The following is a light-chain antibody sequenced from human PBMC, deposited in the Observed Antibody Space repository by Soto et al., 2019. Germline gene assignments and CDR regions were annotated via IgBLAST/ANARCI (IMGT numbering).Light chain of an antibody. V-gene: IGLV3-1*01. CDR2: QDS. CDR3: QAWNSSTVV. J-gene: IGLJ2*01. Sequence: SYELTQPPSVSVSPGQTASITCSGDKLGDKYACWYQQKPGQSPVLVIYQDSKRPSGIPERFSGSNSGNTATLTISGTQALGGAQYHCQAWNSSTVVSGGGTQLPVL. CDR1: KLGDKY.